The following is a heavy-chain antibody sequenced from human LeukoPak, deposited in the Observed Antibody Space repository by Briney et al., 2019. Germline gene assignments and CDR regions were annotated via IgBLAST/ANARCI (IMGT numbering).Heavy chain of an antibody. D-gene: IGHD1-26*01. CDR1: GGTFGSYA. CDR3: AYSGSYWAPPY. V-gene: IGHV1-69*06. CDR2: IIPIFGTA. J-gene: IGHJ4*02. Sequence: SVKVSCKASGGTFGSYAISWVRQAPGQGLEWMGRIIPIFGTANYAQKFQGRVTITADKSTSTAYMELSSLRSEDTAVYYCAYSGSYWAPPYWGQGTLVTVSS.